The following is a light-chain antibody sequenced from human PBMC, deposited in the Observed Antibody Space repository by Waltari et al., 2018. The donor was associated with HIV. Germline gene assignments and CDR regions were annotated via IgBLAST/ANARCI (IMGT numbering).Light chain of an antibody. V-gene: IGLV3-21*02. CDR2: DDS. CDR3: QVWDSTTDHYV. CDR1: GIGTKR. J-gene: IGLJ1*01. Sequence: SYVLTQPPSVSVAPGQTASIPCGGNGIGTKRLHWYQQKPGQAPLVVVYDDSDRPSGIPERFSGTNSGKTATLTISRVEAGDEADYYCQVWDSTTDHYVFGTGTEVTLL.